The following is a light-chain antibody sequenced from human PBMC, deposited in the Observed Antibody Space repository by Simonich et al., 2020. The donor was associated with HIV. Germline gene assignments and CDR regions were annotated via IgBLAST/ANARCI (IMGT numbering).Light chain of an antibody. J-gene: IGLJ3*02. CDR1: SRDVGGYNY. V-gene: IGLV2-14*03. CDR3: SSYTSSSTWV. Sequence: QSALTQPVSVSGSPGQSITISCTGTSRDVGGYNYVSWYQHHPGKATKLLIYDVNKRPSVVSNRFSGSKSGNTASLTISGLQAEDEADYYCSSYTSSSTWVFGGGTKLTVL. CDR2: DVN.